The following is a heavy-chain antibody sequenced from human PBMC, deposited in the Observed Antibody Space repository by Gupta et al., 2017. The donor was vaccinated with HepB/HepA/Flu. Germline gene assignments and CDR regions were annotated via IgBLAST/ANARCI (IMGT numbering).Heavy chain of an antibody. CDR1: GFTFSRDG. D-gene: IGHD2/OR15-2a*01. Sequence: QVQLVESGRGVVPPGTSFSPSCSPSGFTFSRDGIHWVRQAPRIGPEWVEMIWYEGSQQECAGSVEGRFTISKDNSKNTAYLEMNSLGADDTAVYYWARHYCDSMTCPFGENWFDPWGQGTLVTVSS. V-gene: IGHV3-33*01. CDR2: IWYEGSQQ. J-gene: IGHJ5*02. CDR3: ARHYCDSMTCPFGENWFDP.